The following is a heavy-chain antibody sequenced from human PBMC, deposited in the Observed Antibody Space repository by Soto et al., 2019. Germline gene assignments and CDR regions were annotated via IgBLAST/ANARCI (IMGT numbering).Heavy chain of an antibody. J-gene: IGHJ4*02. Sequence: QVQLQQWGAGLLKPSETLCLTCAVYGGSFSGYYWSWIRQPPGKGLEWIGEINHSGSTNYNPSLKSRVTISVDTSKNQFSLKLSSVTAADTAVYYCARSGDDDYSNYGIDYWGQGTLVTVSS. D-gene: IGHD4-4*01. CDR2: INHSGST. CDR3: ARSGDDDYSNYGIDY. V-gene: IGHV4-34*01. CDR1: GGSFSGYY.